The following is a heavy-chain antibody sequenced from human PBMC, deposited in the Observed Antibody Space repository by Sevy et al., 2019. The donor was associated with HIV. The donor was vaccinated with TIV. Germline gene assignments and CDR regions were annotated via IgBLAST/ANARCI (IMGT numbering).Heavy chain of an antibody. CDR2: ITSSGSTI. CDR1: GFTFSNFE. Sequence: GGSLRLSCAASGFTFSNFEMNWVRQAPGKGLEWISYITSSGSTIYYADSVQGRFTISRDNAKNSLFLQRNSLRAEDTAVYYCARATYYYDSSGPYYFDYWGQGTLVTVSS. V-gene: IGHV3-48*03. J-gene: IGHJ4*02. D-gene: IGHD3-22*01. CDR3: ARATYYYDSSGPYYFDY.